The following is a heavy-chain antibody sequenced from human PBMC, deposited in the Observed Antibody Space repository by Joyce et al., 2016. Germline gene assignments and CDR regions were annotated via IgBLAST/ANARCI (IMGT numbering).Heavy chain of an antibody. CDR1: GFAFSTYT. CDR2: ISDNSRFI. Sequence: EVQLVESGGGLVKPGGSLRLSCVASGFAFSTYTRSWVRQAPGKGREWVSSISDNSRFIYYADSLKGRFTISRDNAKNSLYLQMNSLRAEETAVYYCGRVDPTEQPIDYWGQGTLVTVSS. J-gene: IGHJ4*02. CDR3: GRVDPTEQPIDY. D-gene: IGHD6-13*01. V-gene: IGHV3-21*01.